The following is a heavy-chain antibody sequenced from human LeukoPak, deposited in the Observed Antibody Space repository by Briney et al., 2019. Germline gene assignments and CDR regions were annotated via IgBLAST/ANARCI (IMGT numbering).Heavy chain of an antibody. CDR1: GYTFTGYY. J-gene: IGHJ3*02. Sequence: ASVKVSCKASGYTFTGYYMHWLRQAPGQGLEWMGWINPNSGGTNYAQKFQGRVTMTRDTSISTAYMELSRLRSDDTAVYYCARIGLLWFGELFGTDDAFDIWGQGTMVTVSS. CDR2: INPNSGGT. V-gene: IGHV1-2*02. CDR3: ARIGLLWFGELFGTDDAFDI. D-gene: IGHD3-10*01.